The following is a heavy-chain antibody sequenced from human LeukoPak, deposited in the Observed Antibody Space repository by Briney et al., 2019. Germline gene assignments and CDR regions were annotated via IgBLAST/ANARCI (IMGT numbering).Heavy chain of an antibody. Sequence: GGSLRLSCAASGFTFSDYYMSWIRQAPGKGLEWVSYISSGSTIYYADSVKGRFTISRDNAKNSLYLQMNSLRAEDTAVYYCARVFATRRRSMVRGAIDGGYYYGMDVWGQGTTVTVSS. CDR3: ARVFATRRRSMVRGAIDGGYYYGMDV. D-gene: IGHD3-10*01. V-gene: IGHV3-11*01. J-gene: IGHJ6*02. CDR1: GFTFSDYY. CDR2: ISSGSTI.